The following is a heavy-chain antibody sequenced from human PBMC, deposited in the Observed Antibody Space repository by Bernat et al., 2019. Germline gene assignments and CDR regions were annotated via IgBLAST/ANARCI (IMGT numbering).Heavy chain of an antibody. CDR1: GGSISSYY. CDR2: IYYSGST. V-gene: IGHV4-59*01. Sequence: QVQLQESGPGLVKPSETLSPTCTVSGGSISSYYWSWIRQPPGKGLEWIGYIYYSGSTNYNPSLKSRVTISVDTSKNQCYLKLSSVTAADTAVYCCARCGYSGYVGYYFYGMDVWGQGTTVTVSS. D-gene: IGHD5-12*01. J-gene: IGHJ6*02. CDR3: ARCGYSGYVGYYFYGMDV.